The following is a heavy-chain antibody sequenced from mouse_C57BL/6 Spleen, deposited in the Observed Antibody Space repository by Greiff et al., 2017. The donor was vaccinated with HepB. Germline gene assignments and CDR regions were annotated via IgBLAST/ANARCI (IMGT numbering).Heavy chain of an antibody. D-gene: IGHD2-1*01. J-gene: IGHJ3*01. V-gene: IGHV1-64*01. Sequence: QVQLQQPGAELVKPGASVKLSCKASGYTFTSYWMHWVKQRPGQGLEWIGMIHPNSGSTNYNEKFKSKATLTVDKSSSTAYMQLSSLTSEDSAVYYRARGKAGRAWFAYWGQGTLVTVSA. CDR3: ARGKAGRAWFAY. CDR1: GYTFTSYW. CDR2: IHPNSGST.